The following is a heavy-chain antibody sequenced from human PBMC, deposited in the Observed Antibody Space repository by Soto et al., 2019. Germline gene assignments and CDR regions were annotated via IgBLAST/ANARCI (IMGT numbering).Heavy chain of an antibody. J-gene: IGHJ3*02. D-gene: IGHD1-7*01. Sequence: LRLSCAASGFTFSSYGMNWVRQAPGKELEWVSYISSSSSSIYYADSVKGRFTISRDNAKSPLYLQMNSLRDEDTAVYYCARDPGTTFGAFDIWGQGTMVTVS. V-gene: IGHV3-48*02. CDR3: ARDPGTTFGAFDI. CDR2: ISSSSSSI. CDR1: GFTFSSYG.